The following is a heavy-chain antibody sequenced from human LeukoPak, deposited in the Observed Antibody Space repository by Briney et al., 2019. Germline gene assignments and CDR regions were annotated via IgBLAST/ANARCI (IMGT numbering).Heavy chain of an antibody. CDR1: GGSFSGYY. J-gene: IGHJ5*02. V-gene: IGHV4-34*01. CDR2: INHSGST. CDR3: AGGPELLTGYNWFDP. D-gene: IGHD1-7*01. Sequence: PSETLSLTCAVYGGSFSGYYWSWIRQPPGKGLEWIGEINHSGSTNYNPSLKSRVTISVDTSKNQFSLKLSSVTAADTAVYYCAGGPELLTGYNWFDPWGQGTLVTVSS.